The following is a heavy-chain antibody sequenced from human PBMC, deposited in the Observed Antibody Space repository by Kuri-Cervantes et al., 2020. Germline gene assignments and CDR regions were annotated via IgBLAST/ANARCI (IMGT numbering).Heavy chain of an antibody. J-gene: IGHJ4*02. Sequence: LRLSCAVYGASFSGYYWSWIRQPPGKGLEWIGEINHSGITKHNPSLKSRVTMSVDTSKNQLSLKLSSVTAADTAVYYCARKYYYGSGSYWVWGQGTLVTVSS. V-gene: IGHV4-34*01. CDR2: INHSGIT. D-gene: IGHD3-10*01. CDR1: GASFSGYY. CDR3: ARKYYYGSGSYWV.